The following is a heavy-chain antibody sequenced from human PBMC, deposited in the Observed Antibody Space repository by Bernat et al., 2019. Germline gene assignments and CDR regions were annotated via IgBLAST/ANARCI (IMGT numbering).Heavy chain of an antibody. CDR1: GFTFDDYA. CDR2: ISWNSGSI. D-gene: IGHD3-10*01. V-gene: IGHV3-9*01. CDR3: AKEDGGPIDY. Sequence: EVQLVESGGGLVQPGRSLRLSCAASGFTFDDYAMHWVRQAPGKGLEWVSGISWNSGSIGYADSVKGRFTISRDNAKNSLYLQMNSLRAKDTALYYCAKEDGGPIDYWGQGTLVTVSS. J-gene: IGHJ4*02.